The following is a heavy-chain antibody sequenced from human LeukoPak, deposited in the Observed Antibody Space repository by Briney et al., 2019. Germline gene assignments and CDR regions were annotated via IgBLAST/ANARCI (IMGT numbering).Heavy chain of an antibody. CDR2: MNPNSGNT. J-gene: IGHJ4*02. D-gene: IGHD5-18*01. CDR3: ARTMIRKYSYGY. Sequence: ASVKVSCKASGYTFTSYGISWVRQATGQGLEWMGWMNPNSGNTGYAQKFQGRVTITRNTSISTAYMELSSLRSEDTAVYYCARTMIRKYSYGYWGQGTLVTVSS. CDR1: GYTFTSYG. V-gene: IGHV1-8*03.